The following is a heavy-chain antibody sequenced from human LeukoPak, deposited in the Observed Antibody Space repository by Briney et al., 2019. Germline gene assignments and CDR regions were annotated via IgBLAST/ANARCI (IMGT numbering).Heavy chain of an antibody. CDR2: IIPIFGTA. D-gene: IGHD3-10*01. Sequence: GASVEVSCKASGGTFSSYAISWVRQAPGQGLEWMGGIIPIFGTANYAQKFQGRVTITADESTSTAYMELSSLRSEDTAVYYCAREPVPLVRGVINTFFDYWGQGTLVTVSS. CDR1: GGTFSSYA. J-gene: IGHJ4*02. CDR3: AREPVPLVRGVINTFFDY. V-gene: IGHV1-69*13.